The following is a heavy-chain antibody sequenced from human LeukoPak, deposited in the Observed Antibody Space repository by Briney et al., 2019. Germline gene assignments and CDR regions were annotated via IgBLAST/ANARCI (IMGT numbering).Heavy chain of an antibody. J-gene: IGHJ4*02. CDR2: LRGNGDT. V-gene: IGHV3-23*01. CDR3: AKEVAAAGTNYFDY. D-gene: IGHD6-13*01. Sequence: GGSLTLSCAASGFTFSSYAMSWVREAPARGLEWVSSLRGNGDTFYADSVKGRFTISRDNSKNTLYLQMNSLRAEDTAVYYCAKEVAAAGTNYFDYWGQGTLVTVSS. CDR1: GFTFSSYA.